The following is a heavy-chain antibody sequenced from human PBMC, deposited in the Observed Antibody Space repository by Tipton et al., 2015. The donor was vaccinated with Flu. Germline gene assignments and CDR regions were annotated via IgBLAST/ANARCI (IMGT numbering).Heavy chain of an antibody. J-gene: IGHJ6*02. D-gene: IGHD6-6*01. Sequence: GLVKPSETLSLTCTVSGGSISSYYWSWIRQPPGKGLEWIGYIYYSGSTNYNPSLKSRVTISVDTSKNQFSLKLSSVTAADTAVYYCARQGGSSSSVARGMWIRDYYYYGMDVWGQGTTVTVSS. CDR1: GGSISSYY. V-gene: IGHV4-59*08. CDR3: ARQGGSSSSVARGMWIRDYYYYGMDV. CDR2: IYYSGST.